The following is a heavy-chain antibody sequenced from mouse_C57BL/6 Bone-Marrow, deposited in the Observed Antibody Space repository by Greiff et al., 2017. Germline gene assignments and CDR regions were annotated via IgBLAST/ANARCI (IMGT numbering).Heavy chain of an antibody. D-gene: IGHD2-13*01. CDR1: GYAFSSSW. V-gene: IGHV1-82*01. J-gene: IGHJ1*03. CDR3: ARLDYFWYFDV. CDR2: IYPGDGDT. Sequence: VQLQQSGPELVKPGASVKISCKASGYAFSSSWMNWVKQRPGKGLEWIGRIYPGDGDTNYNGKFKGKATLTADKSSSTAYMQLSSLTSEASAVYFCARLDYFWYFDVWGTGTTVTVSS.